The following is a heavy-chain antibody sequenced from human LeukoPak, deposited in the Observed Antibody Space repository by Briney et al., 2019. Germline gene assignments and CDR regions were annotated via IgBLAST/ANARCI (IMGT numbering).Heavy chain of an antibody. CDR1: GGSISSYY. CDR3: ARGYSSGWYRVDDAFDI. J-gene: IGHJ3*02. V-gene: IGHV4-38-2*02. Sequence: SETLSLTCTVSGGSISSYYWSWIRQPPGKGLEWIGSIYHSGSTYYNPSLKSRVTISVDTSKNQFSLKLSSVTAADTAVYYCARGYSSGWYRVDDAFDIWGQGTMVTVSS. CDR2: IYHSGST. D-gene: IGHD6-19*01.